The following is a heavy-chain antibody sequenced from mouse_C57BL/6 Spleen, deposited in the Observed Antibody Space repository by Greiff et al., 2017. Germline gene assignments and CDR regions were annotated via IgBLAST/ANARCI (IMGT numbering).Heavy chain of an antibody. J-gene: IGHJ4*01. CDR1: GFNIKDDY. V-gene: IGHV14-4*01. Sequence: EVMLVESGAELVRPGASVKLSCTASGFNIKDDYMHWVKQRPEQGLEWIGWIDPENGNTKYAPKFQGKATITADTSSNTAYLQLSSLTSEDTAIYYCANYGTLAMDYWGQGTSVTVSS. D-gene: IGHD1-1*01. CDR2: IDPENGNT. CDR3: ANYGTLAMDY.